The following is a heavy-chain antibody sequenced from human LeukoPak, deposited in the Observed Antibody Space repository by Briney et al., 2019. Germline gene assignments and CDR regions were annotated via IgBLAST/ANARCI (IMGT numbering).Heavy chain of an antibody. V-gene: IGHV1-2*02. CDR2: INPNSGGT. D-gene: IGHD6-13*01. J-gene: IGHJ3*02. CDR1: GYTFTGYY. Sequence: GASVKVSCTASGYTFTGYYMHWVRQAPGQGLEWTGWINPNSGGTNYAQKFQGRVTMTRDTSISTAYMELSRLRSDDTAVYYCAPTGGIAAAAAFDIWGQGTMVTVSS. CDR3: APTGGIAAAAAFDI.